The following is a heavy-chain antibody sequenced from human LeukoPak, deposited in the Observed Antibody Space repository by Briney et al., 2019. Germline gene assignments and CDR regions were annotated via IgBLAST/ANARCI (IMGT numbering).Heavy chain of an antibody. CDR2: IYYSGST. Sequence: TSETLSLTCTVSGGSISSSSYYWGWIRQPPGKGLEWIGSIYYSGSTYYNPSLKSRVTISVDKSKNQFSLKLTSVTAADTALYYCASNSGWYSDSWGQGTRVIVSS. V-gene: IGHV4-39*07. D-gene: IGHD6-19*01. CDR1: GGSISSSSYY. CDR3: ASNSGWYSDS. J-gene: IGHJ4*02.